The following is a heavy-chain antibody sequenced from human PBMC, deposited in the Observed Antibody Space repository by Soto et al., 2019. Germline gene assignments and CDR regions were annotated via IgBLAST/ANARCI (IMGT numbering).Heavy chain of an antibody. J-gene: IGHJ5*02. V-gene: IGHV4-30-2*01. CDR2: IYHSGST. CDR3: ARVTDR. Sequence: SETLSVTCGVAGCSLRDGGCSWSWIRQPPGKGLEWIGYIYHSGSTYYNPSLKSRVTISVDRSKNQFSLKLSSVTAADTAVYYCARVTDRWGQGTLVTVSS. CDR1: GCSLRDGGCS.